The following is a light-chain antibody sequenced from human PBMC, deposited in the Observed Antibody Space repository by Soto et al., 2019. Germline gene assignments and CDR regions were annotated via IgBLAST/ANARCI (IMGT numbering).Light chain of an antibody. V-gene: IGKV1-5*01. Sequence: DIHVPQSPSLLPASVGNSVTITFRVSQSVSRWLAWYQQKPGKAPKLLIYDASSLNSGVPSRFSGSQSGTEFTLTITSLLPDDFATYFCQQYSSYSLPTFGGGTRLEIK. CDR2: DAS. CDR3: QQYSSYSLPT. J-gene: IGKJ5*01. CDR1: QSVSRW.